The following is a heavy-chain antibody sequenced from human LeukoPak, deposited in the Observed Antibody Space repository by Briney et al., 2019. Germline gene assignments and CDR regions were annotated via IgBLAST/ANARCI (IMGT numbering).Heavy chain of an antibody. V-gene: IGHV4-34*01. Sequence: SETLCLPRAVYGESLCGYYWCCVRDPPGKGLEWIGEINHSGSTNYNPSLKSRVTISVDTSKSQFSLKLSSVSAADTGGYYCASRIAARPFDDWGQGTLVTVSS. CDR1: GESLCGYY. CDR2: INHSGST. CDR3: ASRIAARPFDD. J-gene: IGHJ4*02. D-gene: IGHD6-6*01.